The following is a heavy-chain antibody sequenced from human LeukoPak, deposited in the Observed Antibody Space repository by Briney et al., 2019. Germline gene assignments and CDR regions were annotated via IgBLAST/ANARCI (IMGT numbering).Heavy chain of an antibody. CDR2: MNPNSGNK. CDR3: ARGYRGIVGATKLLLGY. CDR1: GYTFTSYD. V-gene: IGHV1-8*01. D-gene: IGHD1-26*01. J-gene: IGHJ4*02. Sequence: GGSVKVSCKASGYTFTSYDINWVRQAPGKGLEWMGWMNPNSGNKGYAQKFQGRVTMTRNTSISTAYMELSSLRSEDTAVYYCARGYRGIVGATKLLLGYWGQGTLVTVSS.